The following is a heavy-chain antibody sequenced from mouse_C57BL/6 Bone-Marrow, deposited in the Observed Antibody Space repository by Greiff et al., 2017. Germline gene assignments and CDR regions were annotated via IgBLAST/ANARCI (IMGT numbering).Heavy chain of an antibody. CDR1: GYTFTSYW. D-gene: IGHD1-1*01. J-gene: IGHJ4*01. CDR3: ARNYGSSRGYAMDY. Sequence: VQLQQPGAELVRPGSSVKLSCKASGYTFTSYWMDWVKQRPGQGLEWIGNIYPSDSETHYNQKFKDKATLTVDKSSSTAYMQLSSLTSEDSAVYYCARNYGSSRGYAMDYWGQGTSVTVSS. CDR2: IYPSDSET. V-gene: IGHV1-61*01.